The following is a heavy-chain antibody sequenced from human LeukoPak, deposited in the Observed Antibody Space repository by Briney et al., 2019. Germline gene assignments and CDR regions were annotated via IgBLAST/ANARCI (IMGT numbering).Heavy chain of an antibody. Sequence: PSETLSLTCAVYGGSFSGYYWSWIRQPPGKGLEWIGEINHSGSTNYNPSLRSRVTISVDTSKNQFSLKLSSVTAADTAVYYCARGPLYCSSTSCYSWFDPWGQGTLVTVSS. CDR1: GGSFSGYY. D-gene: IGHD2-2*01. CDR3: ARGPLYCSSTSCYSWFDP. V-gene: IGHV4-34*01. CDR2: INHSGST. J-gene: IGHJ5*02.